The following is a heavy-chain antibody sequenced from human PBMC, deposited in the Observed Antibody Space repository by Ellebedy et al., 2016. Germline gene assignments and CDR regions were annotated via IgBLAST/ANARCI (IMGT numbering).Heavy chain of an antibody. Sequence: ASVKVSCKASGYTFTSYAMNWVRQAPGQGLEWMGWINTNTGNPTYAQGFTGRFVFSLDTSVSTAYLQISSLKAEDTAVYYCARATPSGWMNYYYYYGMDVWGQGTTVTVSS. CDR3: ARATPSGWMNYYYYYGMDV. D-gene: IGHD6-19*01. CDR1: GYTFTSYA. CDR2: INTNTGNP. V-gene: IGHV7-4-1*02. J-gene: IGHJ6*02.